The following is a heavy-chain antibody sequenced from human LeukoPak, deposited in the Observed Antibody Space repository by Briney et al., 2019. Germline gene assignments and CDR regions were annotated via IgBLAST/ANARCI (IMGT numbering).Heavy chain of an antibody. Sequence: SGPTLMNPTQTLTLTCTFSGFSLSTSGVGGGWIRQPPVKALEWLSLIYWDDDKRYIPSLKSRLTITKDTSKNQVVLTMTNMDPVDTATYYCAHNGDYYDSSGHPQPVYFDYWGQGTLVTVSS. V-gene: IGHV2-5*02. CDR2: IYWDDDK. D-gene: IGHD3-22*01. CDR3: AHNGDYYDSSGHPQPVYFDY. CDR1: GFSLSTSGVG. J-gene: IGHJ4*02.